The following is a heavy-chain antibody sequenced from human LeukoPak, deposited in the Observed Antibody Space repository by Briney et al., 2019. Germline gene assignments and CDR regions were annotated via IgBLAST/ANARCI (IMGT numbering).Heavy chain of an antibody. CDR2: MNANRGNT. CDR1: GYTFTSYD. CDR3: ARSGGYHPLDY. Sequence: ASVKVSCKSSGYTFTSYDINWVRQAPGQGLEWMGWMNANRGNTGYAQKFQGRVTITRDTSISTAYMELSSLRSEDTAVYYCARSGGYHPLDYWGQGTLVTVSS. V-gene: IGHV1-8*01. J-gene: IGHJ4*02. D-gene: IGHD5-12*01.